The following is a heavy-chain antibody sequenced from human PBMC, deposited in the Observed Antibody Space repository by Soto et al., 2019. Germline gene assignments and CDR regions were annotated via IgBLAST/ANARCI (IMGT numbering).Heavy chain of an antibody. D-gene: IGHD3-22*01. Sequence: GSLRLSCTASGFTFGDYAMSWVRQAPGKGLEWVGFIRSKAYGGTTEYAASVKGRFTISRDDSKSIAYLQMNSLKTEDTAVYYCTREGYYYDSSVDYWGQGTLVTVS. V-gene: IGHV3-49*04. CDR2: IRSKAYGGTT. CDR3: TREGYYYDSSVDY. CDR1: GFTFGDYA. J-gene: IGHJ4*02.